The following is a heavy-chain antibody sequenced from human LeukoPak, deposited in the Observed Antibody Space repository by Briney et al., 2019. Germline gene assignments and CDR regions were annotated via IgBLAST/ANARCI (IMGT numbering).Heavy chain of an antibody. CDR3: ARGWHSSSLHYYYYYMDV. CDR1: GGSISSSSYY. J-gene: IGHJ6*03. CDR2: IYTSGST. D-gene: IGHD6-6*01. Sequence: SETLSLTCTVSGGSISSSSYYWSWIRQPAGKGLEWIGRIYTSGSTNYNPSLKSRVTISVDTSKNQFSLKLSSVTAADTAVYYCARGWHSSSLHYYYYYMDVWGKGTTVTVSS. V-gene: IGHV4-61*02.